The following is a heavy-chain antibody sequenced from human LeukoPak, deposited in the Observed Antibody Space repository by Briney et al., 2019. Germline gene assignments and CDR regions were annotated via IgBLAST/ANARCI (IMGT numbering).Heavy chain of an antibody. CDR3: ARSPASYSSTWFGPRLDWYFDL. J-gene: IGHJ2*01. CDR2: IHSGGTT. D-gene: IGHD6-13*01. CDR1: GDSITDDY. V-gene: IGHV4-4*07. Sequence: SETLSLTCTVSGDSITDDYYTWMRQPAGKGLEWIGRIHSGGTTNCNPSLKSRVTISEDTSKNQLSLNLNSVTAADAAVYYCARSPASYSSTWFGPRLDWYFDLWGRGTLVTVSS.